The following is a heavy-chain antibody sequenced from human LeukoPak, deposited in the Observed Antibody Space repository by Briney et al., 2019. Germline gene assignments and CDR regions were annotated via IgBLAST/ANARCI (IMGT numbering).Heavy chain of an antibody. V-gene: IGHV4-59*01. CDR2: IYYSGST. CDR3: ARGVPEYYDFWSGYFYYFDY. D-gene: IGHD3-3*01. CDR1: GGSISSYY. Sequence: NPSETLSLTCTVSGGSISSYYWSWIRQPPGKGLEWIGYIYYSGSTNYNPSLKSRVTISVDTSKNQFSLTLTSVTAADTAVYYCARGVPEYYDFWSGYFYYFDYWGQGTLVTVSS. J-gene: IGHJ4*02.